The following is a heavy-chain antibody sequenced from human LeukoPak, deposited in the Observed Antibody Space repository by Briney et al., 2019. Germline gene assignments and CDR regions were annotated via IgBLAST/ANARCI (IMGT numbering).Heavy chain of an antibody. Sequence: QSGGSLRLSCVASGFTFSSYWMSWLRQAPGKGLEWVANIKQDGSEKLYVDSVKGRFTISRDNAKNSLYLQMNSLRAEDTAVFYCVRDYDFWSGYYYYWGQGTLVTVSS. V-gene: IGHV3-7*01. D-gene: IGHD3-3*01. CDR1: GFTFSSYW. CDR2: IKQDGSEK. CDR3: VRDYDFWSGYYYY. J-gene: IGHJ4*02.